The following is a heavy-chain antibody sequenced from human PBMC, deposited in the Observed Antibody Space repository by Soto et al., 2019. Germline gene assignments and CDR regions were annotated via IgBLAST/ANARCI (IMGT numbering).Heavy chain of an antibody. CDR2: IYYSGST. Sequence: SETLSLTCTVSCGSISSYYWSWIRQPPGKGLEWIGYIYYSGSTNYNPSLKSRVTISVDTSKNQFSLKLSSVTAADTAVYYCARGNFDWLSYGMDVWGQGTTVTVSS. J-gene: IGHJ6*02. V-gene: IGHV4-59*01. D-gene: IGHD3-9*01. CDR3: ARGNFDWLSYGMDV. CDR1: CGSISSYY.